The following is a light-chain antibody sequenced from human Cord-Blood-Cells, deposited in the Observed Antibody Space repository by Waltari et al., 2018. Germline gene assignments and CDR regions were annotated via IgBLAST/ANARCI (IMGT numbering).Light chain of an antibody. CDR3: QQSYSTPYT. V-gene: IGKV1-39*01. CDR1: QSISSY. Sequence: DIQMTQSPSSLSVSVGDRVTITSRASQSISSYLNWYQQKPGKAPNLLIYAASSLQSGVPSRFSGCGSGTDFTLTIGSLQPEDFATYYCQQSYSTPYTFGQGTKLEIK. CDR2: AAS. J-gene: IGKJ2*01.